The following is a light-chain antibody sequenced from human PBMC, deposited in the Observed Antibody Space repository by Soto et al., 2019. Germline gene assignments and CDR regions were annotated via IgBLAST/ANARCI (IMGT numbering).Light chain of an antibody. CDR1: SNDVGSYKF. Sequence: QSVLTQPASVSGSTGQSITISCTGSSNDVGSYKFVSWYQQYPGKTPKLIIYEASKRPAGVSNRFSGSKSGNTASLTISGLQAEDEADYYCSSYTSSSTPYVVFGGGTKLTVL. V-gene: IGLV2-14*02. CDR2: EAS. J-gene: IGLJ2*01. CDR3: SSYTSSSTPYVV.